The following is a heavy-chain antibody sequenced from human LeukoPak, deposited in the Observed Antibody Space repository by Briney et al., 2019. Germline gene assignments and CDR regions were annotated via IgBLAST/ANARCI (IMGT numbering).Heavy chain of an antibody. CDR3: ARDPQNYCSSTSCYWGGIDY. CDR1: GFTFSSYW. V-gene: IGHV3-7*01. D-gene: IGHD2-2*01. Sequence: GGSLRLSCAASGFTFSSYWMSWVRQAPGKGLEWVANIKQDGSEKYYVDSVKGRFTISRDNAKNSLYLQMNSLRAEDTAVYYCARDPQNYCSSTSCYWGGIDYWGQGTLVTVSS. J-gene: IGHJ4*02. CDR2: IKQDGSEK.